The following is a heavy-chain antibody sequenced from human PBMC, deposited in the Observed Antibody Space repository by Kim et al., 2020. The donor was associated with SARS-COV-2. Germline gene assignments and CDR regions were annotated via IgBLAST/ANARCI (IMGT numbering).Heavy chain of an antibody. CDR3: ARAHPDSSGRMGGFDI. CDR2: IIPIFGTA. Sequence: SVKVSCKASGGTFRSYAISWVRQAPGQVLEWMGGIIPIFGTANYAQKFQGRVTITADESTSTAYMELSSLSSEDTAVYYCARAHPDSSGRMGGFDIWGQ. D-gene: IGHD6-25*01. J-gene: IGHJ3*02. CDR1: GGTFRSYA. V-gene: IGHV1-69*13.